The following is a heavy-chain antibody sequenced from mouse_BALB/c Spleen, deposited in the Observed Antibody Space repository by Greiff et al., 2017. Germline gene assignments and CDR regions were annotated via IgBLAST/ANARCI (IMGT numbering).Heavy chain of an antibody. CDR2: IYPGNGDT. Sequence: QVQLQQPGAELVKPGASVKMSCKASGYTFTSYNMHWVKQTPGQGLEWIGAIYPGNGDTSYNQKFKGKATLTADKSSSTAYMQLSSLTSEDSAVYYCARLIDGYQESYAMDYWGQGTSVTVSS. CDR3: ARLIDGYQESYAMDY. V-gene: IGHV1-12*01. CDR1: GYTFTSYN. J-gene: IGHJ4*01. D-gene: IGHD2-3*01.